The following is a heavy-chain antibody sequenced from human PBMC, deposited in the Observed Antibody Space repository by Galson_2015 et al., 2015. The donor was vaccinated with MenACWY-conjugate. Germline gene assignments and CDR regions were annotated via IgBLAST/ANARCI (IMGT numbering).Heavy chain of an antibody. D-gene: IGHD5-18*01. CDR1: GFTFSNYA. Sequence: SLRLSCAASGFTFSNYAMNWVRQAPGRGLEWVSAISTTDGGTYYADSVKGRFTVSRDNSKNTLFLQMDSLRAEDTAVYYCAKRGYSDGYDWFDPWGQGTLVTVSS. CDR3: AKRGYSDGYDWFDP. J-gene: IGHJ5*02. CDR2: ISTTDGGT. V-gene: IGHV3-23*01.